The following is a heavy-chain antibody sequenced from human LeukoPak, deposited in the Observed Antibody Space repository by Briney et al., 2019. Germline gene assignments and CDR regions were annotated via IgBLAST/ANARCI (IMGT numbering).Heavy chain of an antibody. CDR3: AREAYDSGSFRTDYYYMDV. CDR1: GGTFSSYA. CDR2: IIPIFGTA. V-gene: IGHV1-69*06. D-gene: IGHD3-10*01. J-gene: IGHJ6*03. Sequence: SVKVSCKASGGTFSSYAISWVRQAPGQGLERMGGIIPIFGTANYAQKFQGRVTITADKSTSTAYMELSSLRSEDTAVYYCAREAYDSGSFRTDYYYMDVWGKGTTVTISS.